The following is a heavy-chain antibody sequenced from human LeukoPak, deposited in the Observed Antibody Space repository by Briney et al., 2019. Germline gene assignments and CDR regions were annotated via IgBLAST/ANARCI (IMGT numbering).Heavy chain of an antibody. V-gene: IGHV3-30-3*01. D-gene: IGHD4-17*01. CDR1: GFTFSSYA. Sequence: SGGSLRLSCAASGFTFSSYAMHWVRQAPGKGLEWVAVISYDGSNKYYADSVRGRFTISRDNSKNTLCLQMNSLRAEDTAVYYCAREKQDYAFDIWGQGTMVTVSS. CDR2: ISYDGSNK. CDR3: AREKQDYAFDI. J-gene: IGHJ3*02.